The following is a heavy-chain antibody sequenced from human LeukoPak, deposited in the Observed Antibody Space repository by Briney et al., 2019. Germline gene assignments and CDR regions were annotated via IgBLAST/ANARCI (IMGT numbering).Heavy chain of an antibody. CDR3: ARGFGSSRLGDWFDP. CDR2: ITGSLNT. Sequence: GGSLRLSCAASGFTFNTYAMSWVRQAPGKGLEWVSGITGSLNTYYLDSVKGRFTVSRDNSNNTLYLQMNSLSAEDTAVYYCARGFGSSRLGDWFDPWGQGTLVTVSS. CDR1: GFTFNTYA. J-gene: IGHJ5*02. V-gene: IGHV3-23*01. D-gene: IGHD6-13*01.